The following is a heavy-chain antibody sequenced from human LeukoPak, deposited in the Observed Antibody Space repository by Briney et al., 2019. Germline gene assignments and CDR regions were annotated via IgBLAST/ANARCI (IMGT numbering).Heavy chain of an antibody. D-gene: IGHD3-22*01. CDR2: IWYDGSNK. CDR1: GFTFSSYG. J-gene: IGHJ4*02. CDR3: ASSYYVSSGFNY. V-gene: IGHV3-33*01. Sequence: PPGRSLRLSCAASGFTFSSYGMPWVRQAPGKGLEWVAVIWYDGSNKYYADSVKGRFTISRDNSKNTLYLQMNSLRAEDAAVYYCASSYYVSSGFNYWGQGTLVTVSS.